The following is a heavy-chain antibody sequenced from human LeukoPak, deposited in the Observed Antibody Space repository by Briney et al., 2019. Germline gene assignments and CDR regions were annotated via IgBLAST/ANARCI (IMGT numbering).Heavy chain of an antibody. J-gene: IGHJ3*02. Sequence: SETLSLTCTVSGGSISSYYWSWIRQPPGKGLEWIGYTYYSGSTNYNPSLKSRVTISVDTSKNQFSLKLSSVTASDTAVYYCARHQWVPAFDIWGQGTMVIVSS. CDR2: TYYSGST. CDR3: ARHQWVPAFDI. V-gene: IGHV4-59*08. D-gene: IGHD1-26*01. CDR1: GGSISSYY.